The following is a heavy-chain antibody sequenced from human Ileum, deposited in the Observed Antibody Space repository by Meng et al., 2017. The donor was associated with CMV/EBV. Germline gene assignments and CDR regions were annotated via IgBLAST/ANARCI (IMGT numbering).Heavy chain of an antibody. D-gene: IGHD2-2*02. Sequence: GESLKISCKGSGYSFTSYWIGWVRQMPGKGLEWMGIIYPGDSDTRYSPSFQGQVTISAYKSISTAYLQWSSLKASDTAMYYCARHGDIVVVPAAIPSGYYYGMDVWGQGTTVTVYS. V-gene: IGHV5-51*01. CDR2: IYPGDSDT. CDR1: GYSFTSYW. CDR3: ARHGDIVVVPAAIPSGYYYGMDV. J-gene: IGHJ6*02.